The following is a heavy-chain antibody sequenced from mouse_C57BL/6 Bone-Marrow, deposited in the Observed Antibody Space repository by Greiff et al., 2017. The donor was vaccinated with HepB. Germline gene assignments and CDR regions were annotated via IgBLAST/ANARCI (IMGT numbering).Heavy chain of an antibody. Sequence: DVKLQESGGGLVQPGGSLKLSCAASGFTFSDYGMAWVRQAPRKGPEWVAFISNLAYSIYYADTVTGRFTISRENAKNTLYLEMSSLRSEDTAMYYCARQGGGYCYGRYFDHGRQGNTLTVSS. J-gene: IGHJ2*01. D-gene: IGHD2-12*01. V-gene: IGHV5-15*01. CDR3: ARQGGGYCYGRYFDH. CDR1: GFTFSDYG. CDR2: ISNLAYSI.